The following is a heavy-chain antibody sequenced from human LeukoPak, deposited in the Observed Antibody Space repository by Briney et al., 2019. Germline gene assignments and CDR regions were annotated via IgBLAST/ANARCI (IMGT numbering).Heavy chain of an antibody. Sequence: SGGSLRLSCAASGFTVSSNYMSGVRQAPGKGLEWVSVIYSGGSTYYADSVKGRFTISRDNSKNTLYLQMNSLRAEDTAVYYCARGPPGRFLEWLWTYYMDVWGKGTTVTVSS. CDR1: GFTVSSNY. V-gene: IGHV3-53*01. D-gene: IGHD3-3*01. J-gene: IGHJ6*03. CDR2: IYSGGST. CDR3: ARGPPGRFLEWLWTYYMDV.